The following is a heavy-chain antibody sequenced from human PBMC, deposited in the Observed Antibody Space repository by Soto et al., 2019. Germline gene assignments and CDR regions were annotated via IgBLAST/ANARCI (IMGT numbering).Heavy chain of an antibody. D-gene: IGHD3-10*01. CDR3: ARRWSGTDY. V-gene: IGHV4-59*01. J-gene: IGHJ4*02. Sequence: QVQLQESGPGLVKASETLSLTCTVSGGSFSNYYWSWIRQSPGKGLEWIGYVHYSGSTNYNPSLKSRVTISLDTSNNQFFLRLTSVTAADTAVYYCARRWSGTDYWGQGTLVTVSS. CDR2: VHYSGST. CDR1: GGSFSNYY.